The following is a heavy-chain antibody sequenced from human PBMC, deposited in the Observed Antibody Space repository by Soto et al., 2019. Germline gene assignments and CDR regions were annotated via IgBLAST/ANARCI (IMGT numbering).Heavy chain of an antibody. CDR3: ARDPGELSVYYYYGMDV. D-gene: IGHD3-10*01. Sequence: QVQLVESGGGLVKPGGSPRLSCAASGFTFSDYYMSWIRQAPGKGLEWVSYISTTSSHTNYADSVKGRFTISRDNAKNSLYLQMNSLRVEDTAVYYCARDPGELSVYYYYGMDVWDQGTTVTVSS. CDR1: GFTFSDYY. CDR2: ISTTSSHT. J-gene: IGHJ6*02. V-gene: IGHV3-11*06.